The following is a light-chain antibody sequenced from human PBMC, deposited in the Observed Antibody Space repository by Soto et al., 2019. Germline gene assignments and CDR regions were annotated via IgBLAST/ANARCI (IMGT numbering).Light chain of an antibody. J-gene: IGLJ1*01. CDR3: SSYTSTMTNV. V-gene: IGLV2-14*03. CDR1: SSDVGGFNS. CDR2: DVV. Sequence: QSALTQPASVSGSPGQSITIFCTGTSSDVGGFNSVSWYQLRPGTAPKLILYDVVDRPSGVSYRFSGSKSGNTASLTISGLQAADEADYFCSSYTSTMTNVFGSGTKLTVL.